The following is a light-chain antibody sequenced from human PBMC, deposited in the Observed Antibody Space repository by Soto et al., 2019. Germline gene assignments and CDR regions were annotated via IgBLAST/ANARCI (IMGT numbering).Light chain of an antibody. J-gene: IGKJ2*01. CDR1: QDISNY. CDR3: QQYDNLPYA. Sequence: DIQMTQSPSSLSASLGDRVTITCQASQDISNYLNWYQQKPGKAPKLLIYDASNLETGVPSRFSGSGSGTDFTFTISSLQPEDIATYYCQQYDNLPYAFGQGTKVDI. CDR2: DAS. V-gene: IGKV1-33*01.